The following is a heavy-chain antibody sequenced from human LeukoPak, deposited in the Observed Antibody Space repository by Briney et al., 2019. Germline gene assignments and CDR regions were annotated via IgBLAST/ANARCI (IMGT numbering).Heavy chain of an antibody. Sequence: GGSLRLSCAASGFTFSSYGMHWVRQAPGKGLEWVAFIRYDGSNKYYADSVKGRFTISRDNSKNTLYLQMNSLRAEDSAVYYCAPNQLRTGYSSSWFDYWGQGTLVTVSS. V-gene: IGHV3-30*02. CDR1: GFTFSSYG. CDR3: APNQLRTGYSSSWFDY. CDR2: IRYDGSNK. J-gene: IGHJ4*02. D-gene: IGHD6-13*01.